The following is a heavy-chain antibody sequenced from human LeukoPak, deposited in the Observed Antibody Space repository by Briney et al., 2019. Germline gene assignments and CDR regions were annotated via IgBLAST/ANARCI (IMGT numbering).Heavy chain of an antibody. CDR3: ARGRGRGYSYGFYYFDY. D-gene: IGHD5-18*01. CDR2: INHSGST. J-gene: IGHJ4*02. CDR1: GGSFSGYY. Sequence: SETLSLTCAVYGGSFSGYYWSWIRQPPGKGLEWIGEINHSGSTNYNPSLKSRVTISVDTSKSQFSLKLSSVTAADTAVYYCARGRGRGYSYGFYYFDYWGQGTLVTVS. V-gene: IGHV4-34*01.